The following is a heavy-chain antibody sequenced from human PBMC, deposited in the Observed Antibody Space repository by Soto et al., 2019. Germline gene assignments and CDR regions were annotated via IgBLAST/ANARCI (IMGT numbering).Heavy chain of an antibody. Sequence: GGSLRLSCAASGFTFSIYGMHWVRQAPGKGLEWVAIISYDGSNKYYADSVKGRFTISRDNSKNTLYLQMNSLRAEDTAVYYCAKGIQNYYDRTSIGYWGQGTLVTVSS. CDR1: GFTFSIYG. J-gene: IGHJ4*02. V-gene: IGHV3-30*18. CDR2: ISYDGSNK. CDR3: AKGIQNYYDRTSIGY. D-gene: IGHD3-22*01.